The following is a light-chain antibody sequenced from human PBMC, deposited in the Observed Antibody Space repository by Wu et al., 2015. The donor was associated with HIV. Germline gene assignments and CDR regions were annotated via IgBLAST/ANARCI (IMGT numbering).Light chain of an antibody. CDR3: QQYGSTPIT. V-gene: IGKV3-20*01. CDR2: EAY. Sequence: AWYQYKSGQSPKLLIYEAYKRAAGVPDRFSAAGSGTDFTLTINGLDPEDVAFYFCQQYGSTPITFGPGTRLDMK. J-gene: IGKJ5*01.